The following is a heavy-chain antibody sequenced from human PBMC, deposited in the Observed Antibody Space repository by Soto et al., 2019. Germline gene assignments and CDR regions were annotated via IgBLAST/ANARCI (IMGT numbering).Heavy chain of an antibody. CDR1: GLTFDDYA. V-gene: IGHV3-9*01. J-gene: IGHJ4*02. CDR3: AKSDILTGYPVDY. CDR2: ISWNSGSI. Sequence: GGSLRLSCAASGLTFDDYAMHWVRQAPGKGLEWVSGISWNSGSIGYADSVKGRFTISRDNAKNSLYLQMNSLRAEDTALYYCAKSDILTGYPVDYWGQGTLVTVSS. D-gene: IGHD3-9*01.